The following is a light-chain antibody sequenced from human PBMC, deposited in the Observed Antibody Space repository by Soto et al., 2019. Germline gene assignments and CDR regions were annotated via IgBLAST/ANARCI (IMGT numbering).Light chain of an antibody. V-gene: IGKV3-20*01. CDR1: RSISSTY. CDR3: XXYGGSXPYT. Sequence: EIVLTQSPGTLSLSPGERATLSCRASRSISSTYLAWYQQKPGQAPRLLIYGASSRATGIPDRFSGSGSGTDFTLTISRLEPEDFAVXXXXXYGGSXPYTFGQGTKLEIK. J-gene: IGKJ2*01. CDR2: GAS.